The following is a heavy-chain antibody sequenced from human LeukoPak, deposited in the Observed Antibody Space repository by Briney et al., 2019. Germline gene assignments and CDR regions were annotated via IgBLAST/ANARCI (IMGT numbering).Heavy chain of an antibody. Sequence: ASVKVSCTASGGTFSSYAISWVRQAPGQGLEWMGGIIPIFGTANYAQKFQGRVTITADESTSTAYMELSSLRSEDTAVYYCARESCSGGSCYKGVYYYGMDVWGQGTTVTVSS. CDR2: IIPIFGTA. CDR1: GGTFSSYA. V-gene: IGHV1-69*13. J-gene: IGHJ6*02. D-gene: IGHD2-15*01. CDR3: ARESCSGGSCYKGVYYYGMDV.